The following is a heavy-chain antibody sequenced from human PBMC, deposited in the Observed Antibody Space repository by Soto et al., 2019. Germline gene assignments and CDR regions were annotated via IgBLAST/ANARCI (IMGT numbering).Heavy chain of an antibody. Sequence: ASVKVSWKTSGYALTSCYIHWVRPAPGQVLEWIGIFNPSGGSTSYAQKFRGTASMTRDTSTSTVYMVLNTLRSDDSAVYYCTRRSDGYYFDYWGQGTLVTVSS. CDR3: TRRSDGYYFDY. J-gene: IGHJ4*02. V-gene: IGHV1-46*01. CDR1: GYALTSCY. CDR2: FNPSGGST. D-gene: IGHD6-13*01.